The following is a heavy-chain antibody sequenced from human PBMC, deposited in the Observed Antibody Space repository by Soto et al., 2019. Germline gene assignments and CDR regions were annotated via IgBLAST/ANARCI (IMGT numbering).Heavy chain of an antibody. CDR2: IKYDGSEK. D-gene: IGHD3-22*01. CDR3: ASSPHKDSRPDY. Sequence: EVQLVESGGGLVQPGGSLRLSCAASGFTFSSYWMSWVRQAPGRGLEWMANIKYDGSEKYYVDSVKGRLTISRDNAKNSLYLQMNRLRAEDTAVYYCASSPHKDSRPDYWGQGTLVTVSS. V-gene: IGHV3-7*03. CDR1: GFTFSSYW. J-gene: IGHJ4*02.